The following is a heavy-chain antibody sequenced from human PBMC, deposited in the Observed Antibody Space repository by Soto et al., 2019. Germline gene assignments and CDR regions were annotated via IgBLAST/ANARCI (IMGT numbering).Heavy chain of an antibody. J-gene: IGHJ5*02. D-gene: IGHD3-22*01. CDR2: IYPGDSDT. CDR1: GYSFTSYW. CDR3: ARRYYYDSSDPNWFDP. V-gene: IGHV5-51*01. Sequence: GESLKISCKGSGYSFTSYWIGWVRQMPGKGLEWMGIIYPGDSDTRYSPSFQGQVTISADKSISTAYLQWSSLKASDTAMYYCARRYYYDSSDPNWFDPWGQGTLVTVSS.